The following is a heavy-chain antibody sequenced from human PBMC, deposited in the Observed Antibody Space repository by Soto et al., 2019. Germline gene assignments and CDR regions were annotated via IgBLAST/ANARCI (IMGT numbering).Heavy chain of an antibody. D-gene: IGHD3-3*01. V-gene: IGHV4-30-4*01. J-gene: IGHJ6*02. CDR2: TYYNGNT. CDR3: ARDVGYYDFWSGSDHPSYGMDV. CDR1: GGSISSDSYY. Sequence: SETPSLTCTVSGGSISSDSYYWSWIRQPPGKGLEWIGYTYYNGNTHYNPSLKSRVSISVDTSKNQFSLKLYSVTVADTAVYFCARDVGYYDFWSGSDHPSYGMDVWGQGTTVTVSS.